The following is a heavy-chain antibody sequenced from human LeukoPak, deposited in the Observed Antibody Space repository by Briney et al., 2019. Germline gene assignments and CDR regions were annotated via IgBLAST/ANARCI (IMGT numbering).Heavy chain of an antibody. CDR3: ARDKEYYYGSGVGYFDY. J-gene: IGHJ4*02. Sequence: ATVKVSCKASGYTFTSYGISWVRQAPGQGLEWMGWISAYNGNTNYAQKLQGRVTMTTDTSTSTAYMELRSLRSDDTAVYYCARDKEYYYGSGVGYFDYWGQGTLVTVSS. D-gene: IGHD3-10*01. CDR1: GYTFTSYG. CDR2: ISAYNGNT. V-gene: IGHV1-18*04.